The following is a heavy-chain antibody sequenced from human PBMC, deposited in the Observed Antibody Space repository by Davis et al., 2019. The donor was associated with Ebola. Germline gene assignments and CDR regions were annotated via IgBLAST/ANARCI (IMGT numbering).Heavy chain of an antibody. D-gene: IGHD6-19*01. CDR3: ARASGYSSGWHDY. J-gene: IGHJ4*02. CDR1: GFTFSSYW. Sequence: GESLKISCAASGFTFSSYWMHWVRQAPGKGLVWVSRINSDGSSTSYADSVKGRFTISRDNAKNTLYLQMNSLRAEDTAVYYCARASGYSSGWHDYWGQGTLVTVSS. V-gene: IGHV3-74*01. CDR2: INSDGSST.